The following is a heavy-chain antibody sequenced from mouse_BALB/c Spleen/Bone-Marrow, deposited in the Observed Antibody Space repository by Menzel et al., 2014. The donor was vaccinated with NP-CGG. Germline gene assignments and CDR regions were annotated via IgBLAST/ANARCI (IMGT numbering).Heavy chain of an antibody. CDR2: ILVGGST. Sequence: QVQLKESGPGLVAPSQSLSITCTVSGFSLTGYGVHWVRQSPGKGLEWLGVILVGGSTNYNSALISRLTFPKENPKSQVFIKMTSLQTDDTAMYYCARVTGTDWCFDVWGAGTPVTVAS. V-gene: IGHV2-9*02. J-gene: IGHJ1*01. CDR3: ARVTGTDWCFDV. D-gene: IGHD4-1*01. CDR1: GFSLTGYG.